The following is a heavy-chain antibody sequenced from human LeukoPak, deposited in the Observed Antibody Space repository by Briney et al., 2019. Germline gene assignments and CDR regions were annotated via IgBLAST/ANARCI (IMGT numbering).Heavy chain of an antibody. V-gene: IGHV3-30*03. CDR3: ARDRSQEFDP. D-gene: IGHD3-10*01. CDR1: GFTLRSYV. J-gene: IGHJ5*02. CDR2: ISSDGTNK. Sequence: GGSLRLSCVASGFTLRSYVMNWVRQAPGKGLEWVAVISSDGTNKDYADSVKGRFSISRDNSKNTLYLQMNRLRGDDTAVYYCARDRSQEFDPWGQGTLVTVSS.